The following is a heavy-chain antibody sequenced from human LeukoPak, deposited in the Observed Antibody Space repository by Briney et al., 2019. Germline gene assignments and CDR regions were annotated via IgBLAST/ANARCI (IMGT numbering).Heavy chain of an antibody. V-gene: IGHV1-2*02. CDR1: GYTFTGYY. CDR3: AREAAAAGENYFDY. D-gene: IGHD6-13*01. CDR2: INPNSGGT. Sequence: ASVKVSCKASGYTFTGYYMHWVRQAPGQGLEWMGWINPNSGGTNYAQKFQGRVTMTRDTSISTAYMELSRLRSDDTAVYYRAREAAAAGENYFDYWGRGTLVTVSS. J-gene: IGHJ4*02.